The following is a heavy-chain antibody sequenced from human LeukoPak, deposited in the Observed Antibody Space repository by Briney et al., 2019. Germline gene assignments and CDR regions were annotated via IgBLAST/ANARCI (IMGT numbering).Heavy chain of an antibody. CDR3: ARERITMVRGAGGAYYFDY. Sequence: GASVKVSRKASGGTFSSYAISWVRQAPGQGLEWMGGIIPIFGTANYAQKFQGRVTITTDESTSTAYMELSSLRSEDTAVYYCARERITMVRGAGGAYYFDYWGQGTLVTVSS. CDR1: GGTFSSYA. CDR2: IIPIFGTA. J-gene: IGHJ4*02. V-gene: IGHV1-69*05. D-gene: IGHD3-10*01.